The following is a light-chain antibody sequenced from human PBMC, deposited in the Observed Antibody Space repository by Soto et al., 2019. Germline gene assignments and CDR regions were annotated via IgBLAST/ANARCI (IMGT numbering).Light chain of an antibody. CDR3: SSYTTSSTVV. V-gene: IGLV2-14*03. CDR2: EVS. J-gene: IGLJ1*01. Sequence: QSVLTQPASVFGSPGQSITIPCTGTSSDVGGYNFVSWYQQHPGKAPKLMIYEVSNRPSGVSNRFSGSKSGNTASLTISGLQPEDEADYYCSSYTTSSTVVFGTGTRSPS. CDR1: SSDVGGYNF.